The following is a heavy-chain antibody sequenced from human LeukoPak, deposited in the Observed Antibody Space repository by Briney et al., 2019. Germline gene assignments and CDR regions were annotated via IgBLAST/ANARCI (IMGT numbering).Heavy chain of an antibody. V-gene: IGHV4-34*01. D-gene: IGHD1-26*01. CDR3: AREFRWEGYGMDV. J-gene: IGHJ6*02. CDR1: GGSFSGYY. CDR2: INHSGST. Sequence: PETLSLTCAVYGGSFSGYYWSWIRQPPGKGLEWIGEINHSGSTNYNPSLKSRVTISVDTSKNQFSLKLSSVTAADTAVYYCAREFRWEGYGMDVWGQETTVTVSS.